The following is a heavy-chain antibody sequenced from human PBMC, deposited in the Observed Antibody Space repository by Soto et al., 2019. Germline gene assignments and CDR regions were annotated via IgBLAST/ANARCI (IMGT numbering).Heavy chain of an antibody. CDR1: GYTFTSYY. CDR2: INPSGGST. V-gene: IGHV1-46*01. Sequence: ASVKVSCKASGYTFTSYYMHWVRQAPGQGLEWMGIINPSGGSTSYAQKFQGRVTMTRDTSTSTVYMELSSLRSEDTAVYYCARGDTGRTYYDFWSGYSDASNWFDPWGQGTLVTVSS. CDR3: ARGDTGRTYYDFWSGYSDASNWFDP. J-gene: IGHJ5*02. D-gene: IGHD3-3*01.